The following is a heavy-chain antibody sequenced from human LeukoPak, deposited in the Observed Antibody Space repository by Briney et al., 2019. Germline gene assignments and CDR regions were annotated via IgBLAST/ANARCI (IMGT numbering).Heavy chain of an antibody. J-gene: IGHJ5*02. D-gene: IGHD2-2*01. Sequence: PSETLSLTCAVYGGSFSGYYWSWIRQPPGKGLEWIGEINHSGSTNYNPSLKSRVTISVDTSKNQFSLKLSSVTAADTAVYYCARDVGLGYCSSTSCYGRYWFDPWGQGTLVTVSS. CDR3: ARDVGLGYCSSTSCYGRYWFDP. V-gene: IGHV4-34*01. CDR1: GGSFSGYY. CDR2: INHSGST.